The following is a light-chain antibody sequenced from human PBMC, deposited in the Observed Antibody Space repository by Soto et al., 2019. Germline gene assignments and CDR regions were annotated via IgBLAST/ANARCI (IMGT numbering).Light chain of an antibody. Sequence: EKVMTQSPATLSVSPGERATLSCRASQSVSSNLAWYQQKPGQAPRLLIYGASSRATGIPVRFSGSGSGTEFTLTISSLQPDDFATYYCQQYNSHFPFGQGTRLEIK. V-gene: IGKV3-15*01. CDR1: QSVSSN. CDR2: GAS. CDR3: QQYNSHFP. J-gene: IGKJ5*01.